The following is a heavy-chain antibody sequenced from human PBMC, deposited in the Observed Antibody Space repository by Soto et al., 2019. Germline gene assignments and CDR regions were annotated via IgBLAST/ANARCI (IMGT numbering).Heavy chain of an antibody. CDR2: ISYDGSNK. D-gene: IGHD2-15*01. V-gene: IGHV3-30*18. Sequence: PGGSLRLSCAASGFTVSSYGMHWVRQAPGKGLEWVAVISYDGSNKYYADSVKGRFTISRDNSKNTLYLQMNSLRAEDTAVYYCAKGAQEDIVVVVAATGFDYWGQGTLVTVSS. J-gene: IGHJ4*02. CDR1: GFTVSSYG. CDR3: AKGAQEDIVVVVAATGFDY.